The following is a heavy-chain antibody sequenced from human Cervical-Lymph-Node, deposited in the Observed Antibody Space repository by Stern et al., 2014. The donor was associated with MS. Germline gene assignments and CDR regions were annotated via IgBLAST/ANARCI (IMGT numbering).Heavy chain of an antibody. V-gene: IGHV4-30-4*01. J-gene: IGHJ4*02. D-gene: IGHD5-24*01. CDR1: GGSISSGEYY. CDR2: IHYSVTT. Sequence: QVQLQEAGSGLVKPSQTLPLTCAASGGSISSGEYYWSWFRRAPGKCLVWIGYIHYSVTTYYIPSLKSRVSMSVDTSKNQFSLKLSSVTAADTAVYYCSRDADAYSLVFGYWGRGTLVTVSS. CDR3: SRDADAYSLVFGY.